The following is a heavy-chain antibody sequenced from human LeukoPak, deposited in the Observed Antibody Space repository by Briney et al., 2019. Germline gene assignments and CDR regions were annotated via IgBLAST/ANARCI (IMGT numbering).Heavy chain of an antibody. V-gene: IGHV1-2*02. Sequence: APVTVSCKASGYTFTGYYLHWVRQAPGQGLEWMGWIKPNNGDTHYAQNFQGRVTMTRDTSISTAYMELSRLRSDDTAIYYCARVSNSVSDAFDIWGQGTVVTVSS. CDR1: GYTFTGYY. D-gene: IGHD2-8*01. CDR2: IKPNNGDT. CDR3: ARVSNSVSDAFDI. J-gene: IGHJ3*02.